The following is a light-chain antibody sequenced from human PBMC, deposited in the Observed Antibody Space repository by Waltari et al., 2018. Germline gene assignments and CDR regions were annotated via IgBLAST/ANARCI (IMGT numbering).Light chain of an antibody. J-gene: IGLJ1*01. V-gene: IGLV1-44*01. CDR2: SNN. CDR3: AAWDDSLNVLYV. Sequence: QSVLTQPPSASGTPGQRVTISCSGSSSNIGSNTVNWYQQLPGTAPKLLIYSNNQRPSVVPDRFSGSKSGTSASLAISGLQSEDEADYYCAAWDDSLNVLYVFGTGTKVTVL. CDR1: SSNIGSNT.